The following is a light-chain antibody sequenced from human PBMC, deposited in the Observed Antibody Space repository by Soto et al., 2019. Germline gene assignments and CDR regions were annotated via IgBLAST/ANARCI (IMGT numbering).Light chain of an antibody. CDR3: QKYNSAPPVT. V-gene: IGKV1-27*01. J-gene: IGKJ3*01. CDR1: QVINNY. CDR2: GAS. Sequence: DIQMTQSPSSLSASVGDRVTISCRASQVINNYLAWYQQKPGKGPKLLIYGASTLQSGVPSRFSGSGSGTDLTLTIRSLQPEDVATYYCQKYNSAPPVTFGPGTKVDV.